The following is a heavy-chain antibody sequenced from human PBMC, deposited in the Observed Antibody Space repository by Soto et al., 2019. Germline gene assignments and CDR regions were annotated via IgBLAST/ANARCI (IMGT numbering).Heavy chain of an antibody. J-gene: IGHJ5*02. Sequence: GALTLSCAASGYPFNSYCMHWVRQVPGKGLVWVSRINNDGSAATYADSVKGRFTISRDNAKNTVYLQMNSLRAEDTAVYYCVRDKPHNWFDPWGQGTPVNVSA. CDR2: INNDGSAA. V-gene: IGHV3-74*01. CDR1: GYPFNSYC. CDR3: VRDKPHNWFDP.